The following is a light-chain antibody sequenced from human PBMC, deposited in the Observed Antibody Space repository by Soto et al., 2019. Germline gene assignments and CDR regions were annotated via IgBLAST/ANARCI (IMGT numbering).Light chain of an antibody. CDR1: QSVSTN. V-gene: IGKV3-15*01. Sequence: EIVRTQSPATLSVSPGERATLSCRASQSVSTNLAWYQQKPGQAPRLLIYGASTRATGIPARFSGSGPGTEFTLTISSLQSEDFAVYYCQQYNDWPLTFGQGTRLEI. J-gene: IGKJ5*01. CDR2: GAS. CDR3: QQYNDWPLT.